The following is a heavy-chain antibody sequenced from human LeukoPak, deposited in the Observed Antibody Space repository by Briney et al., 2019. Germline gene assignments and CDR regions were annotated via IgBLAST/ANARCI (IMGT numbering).Heavy chain of an antibody. J-gene: IGHJ4*02. CDR3: VIPPYSSGWYLGY. D-gene: IGHD6-19*01. Sequence: GESLKIYCNGSAYSFTNYWISYERQMPGKGLEWMGRIDPSDSYTNYSPSFQGHVTISADKSISTAYQQRSSLKASDTSMYYCVIPPYSSGWYLGYWGQGTLVTVSS. CDR1: AYSFTNYW. CDR2: IDPSDSYT. V-gene: IGHV5-10-1*01.